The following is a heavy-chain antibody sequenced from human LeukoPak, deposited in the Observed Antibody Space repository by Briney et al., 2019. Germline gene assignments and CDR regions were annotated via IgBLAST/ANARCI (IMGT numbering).Heavy chain of an antibody. CDR1: GGSISSYY. CDR2: IYYSGST. V-gene: IGHV4-59*01. J-gene: IGHJ5*02. Sequence: SETLSLTCTVSGGSISSYYWSWIRQPPGKGLEWIGYIYYSGSTNYNPSLKSRVTISVDTSKNQFSLKLSSVTAADTAVYYRARSQGRDDFWSGYYSFDPWGQGTLVTVSS. CDR3: ARSQGRDDFWSGYYSFDP. D-gene: IGHD3-3*01.